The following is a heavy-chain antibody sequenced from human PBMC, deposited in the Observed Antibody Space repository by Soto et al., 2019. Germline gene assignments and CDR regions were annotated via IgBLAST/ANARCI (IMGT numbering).Heavy chain of an antibody. Sequence: GGSLRLSCAASGFTFSSYGMHWVRQAPGKGLEWVAVIWYDGSNKYYADSVKGRFTISRDNSKNTLYLQMNSLRAEDTAVYYCARDTMRLEPHTVPDPETSPYWGQGTLVTVSS. D-gene: IGHD3-22*01. CDR3: ARDTMRLEPHTVPDPETSPY. J-gene: IGHJ4*02. V-gene: IGHV3-33*01. CDR2: IWYDGSNK. CDR1: GFTFSSYG.